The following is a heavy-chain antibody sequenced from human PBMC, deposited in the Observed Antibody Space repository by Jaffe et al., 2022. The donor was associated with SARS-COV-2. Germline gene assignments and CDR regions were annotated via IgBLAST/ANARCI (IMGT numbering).Heavy chain of an antibody. J-gene: IGHJ4*02. Sequence: EVQLVESGGGLVQPGGSLRLSCAASGFSFRNYWMSWVRQAPAKGLEWVANINQDGSEKFYVDSVKGRFTISRDNAKNSLFLQMNNLRAEDTAIYFCAREETGTTDNFNHWGQGTLVTVSS. CDR2: INQDGSEK. CDR3: AREETGTTDNFNH. V-gene: IGHV3-7*03. CDR1: GFSFRNYW. D-gene: IGHD1-7*01.